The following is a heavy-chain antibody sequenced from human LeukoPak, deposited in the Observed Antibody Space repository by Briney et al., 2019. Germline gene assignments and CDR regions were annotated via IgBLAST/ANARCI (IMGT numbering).Heavy chain of an antibody. CDR1: GGTFSSYA. V-gene: IGHV1-18*01. J-gene: IGHJ6*03. Sequence: GASVKVSCTASGGTFSSYAISWVRQAPGQGIEWMGWISAYNGNTNYAQKLQGRVTMTTDTSTSTAYMELRSLRSDDTAVYYCARGIVGATLGYYYYYMDVWGKGTTVTISS. D-gene: IGHD1-26*01. CDR3: ARGIVGATLGYYYYYMDV. CDR2: ISAYNGNT.